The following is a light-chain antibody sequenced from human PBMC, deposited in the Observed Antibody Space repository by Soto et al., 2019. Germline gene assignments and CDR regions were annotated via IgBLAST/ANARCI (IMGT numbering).Light chain of an antibody. V-gene: IGLV2-14*03. CDR1: SSDVGGYNF. Sequence: QSALTQPASMSGSSGQSITISCTGNSSDVGGYNFVSWFQHHPGKAPKLIIYDVSNRPSGVSNRFSGSKSGNTASLTISGLQAEDEADFYCSSYTSSTTPYVVGTGTKVTVL. J-gene: IGLJ1*01. CDR2: DVS. CDR3: SSYTSSTTPYV.